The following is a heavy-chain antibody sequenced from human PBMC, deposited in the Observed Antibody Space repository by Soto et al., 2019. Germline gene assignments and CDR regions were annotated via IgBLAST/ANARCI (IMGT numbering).Heavy chain of an antibody. V-gene: IGHV3-7*03. J-gene: IGHJ4*02. CDR3: VQDWFFGVSVRCFGY. D-gene: IGHD3-3*01. CDR2: IKQNGSAK. Sequence: PGGSLRLSCAASGFTFSSYWMSWVRQAPGKGLEWVANIKQNGSAKYYVDSVKGRFTISRDNAKNSLYLQMNSLSAEDTAEYYCVQDWFFGVSVRCFGYWGQGTLVTVSS. CDR1: GFTFSSYW.